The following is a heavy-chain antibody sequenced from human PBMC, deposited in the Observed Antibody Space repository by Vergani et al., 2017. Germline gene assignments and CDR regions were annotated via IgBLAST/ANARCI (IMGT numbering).Heavy chain of an antibody. D-gene: IGHD2-2*01. J-gene: IGHJ3*02. CDR1: GFTFSSYG. CDR3: AKVSRYCSSTTCYSGYDAFDI. Sequence: QVQLVESGGGVVQPGRSRRLSCAALGFTFSSYGRHWVRQAPGKGLEWVAVISYDGRNKYYADSVKGRFTISRDNSKNTLYLQMNSLRAEDTAVYYCAKVSRYCSSTTCYSGYDAFDIWGQGTVVTVSS. CDR2: ISYDGRNK. V-gene: IGHV3-30*18.